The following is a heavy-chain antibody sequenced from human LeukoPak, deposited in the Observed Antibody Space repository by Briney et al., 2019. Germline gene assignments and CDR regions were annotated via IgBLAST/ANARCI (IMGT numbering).Heavy chain of an antibody. CDR2: INAGNGNT. Sequence: ASVKVSCKASGYTFNSYAIHWVRQAPGQRLECMGWINAGNGNTKYSRQFQGRVTITRDTSASTAYMELSSLRSEDTAVYYCARGSSGYPRYFDYWGQGTLVTVSS. J-gene: IGHJ4*02. CDR1: GYTFNSYA. CDR3: ARGSSGYPRYFDY. V-gene: IGHV1-3*01. D-gene: IGHD3-22*01.